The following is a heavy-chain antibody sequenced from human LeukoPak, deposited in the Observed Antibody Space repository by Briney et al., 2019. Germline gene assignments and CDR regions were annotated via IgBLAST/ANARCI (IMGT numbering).Heavy chain of an antibody. CDR1: GFIFSSHW. CDR3: ARVPTRQYYYMDV. Sequence: GGSLRLSCAASGFIFSSHWMHWVRQAPGKGLVWVSRINSDGSDIIYADSVKGRFTLSRDNAKNSLYLQVNSLRAEDTALYYSARVPTRQYYYMDVWGKGTTVTVSS. J-gene: IGHJ6*03. CDR2: INSDGSDI. V-gene: IGHV3-74*01.